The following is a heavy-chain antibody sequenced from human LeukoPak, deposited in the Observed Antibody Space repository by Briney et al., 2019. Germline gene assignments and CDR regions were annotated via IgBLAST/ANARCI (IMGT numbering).Heavy chain of an antibody. J-gene: IGHJ4*02. Sequence: GGSLRLSCAASGFTFSSYAMSWVRQAPGKGLEWVSAISGSGGSTYYADSVKGRFTISRDNSKNTLYLQMNSLRAEDTAVYYCASQGGITIVRAVPAVGYWGQGTLVTVSS. D-gene: IGHD3-10*01. V-gene: IGHV3-23*01. CDR1: GFTFSSYA. CDR3: ASQGGITIVRAVPAVGY. CDR2: ISGSGGST.